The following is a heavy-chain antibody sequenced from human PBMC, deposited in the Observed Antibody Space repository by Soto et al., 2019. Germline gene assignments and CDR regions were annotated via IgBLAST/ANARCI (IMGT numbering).Heavy chain of an antibody. D-gene: IGHD3-22*01. Sequence: ASVKVSCKVPESTLTELTIDWLRQAPGKGLEWMGHSAPEQGEPVYPQKLQGRVTMTTDTSTSTAYMELRSLRSDATAVYYCAVEEDYDSSGYFVHNDRGQGTLVTVSS. V-gene: IGHV1-24*01. CDR3: AVEEDYDSSGYFVHND. CDR1: ESTLTELT. J-gene: IGHJ4*02. CDR2: SAPEQGEP.